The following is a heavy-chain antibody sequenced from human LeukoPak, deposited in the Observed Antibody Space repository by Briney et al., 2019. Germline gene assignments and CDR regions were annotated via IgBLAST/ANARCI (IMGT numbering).Heavy chain of an antibody. Sequence: SETLSLTCAVYGETFSGFYWSWIRQPPGKGLECIGEINYSGSTNYNPSLKSRVTISVDTSKNQFSLNLNSVTAADTAVYYCARISTATHQFDYWGQGMLVTVSS. CDR3: ARISTATHQFDY. CDR2: INYSGST. D-gene: IGHD4-17*01. J-gene: IGHJ4*02. V-gene: IGHV4-34*01. CDR1: GETFSGFY.